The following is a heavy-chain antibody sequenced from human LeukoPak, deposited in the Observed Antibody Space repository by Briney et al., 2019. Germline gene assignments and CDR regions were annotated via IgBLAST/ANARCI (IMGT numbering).Heavy chain of an antibody. J-gene: IGHJ6*02. V-gene: IGHV1-58*02. CDR1: GFTFTSSA. CDR3: AAGTKGGDTAYYYGMDV. Sequence: SVKVSCKASGFTFTSSAMQWVRQARGQRLEWIGWIVVGSGNTNYAQKFQERVTITRDMSTSTAYMELSSLRSEDTAVYYCAAGTKGGDTAYYYGMDVWGQGTTVTVSS. CDR2: IVVGSGNT. D-gene: IGHD1/OR15-1a*01.